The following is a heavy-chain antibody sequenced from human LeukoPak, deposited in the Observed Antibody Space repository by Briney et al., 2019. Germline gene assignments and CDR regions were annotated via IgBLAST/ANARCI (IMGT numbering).Heavy chain of an antibody. J-gene: IGHJ4*02. CDR3: AKDSRSSSSRGAFDY. CDR1: GFTFSSYG. Sequence: GGSLRLSCAASGFTFSSYGMHWVRQAPGKGLEWVAVIWYDGSNKYYADSVKGRFTVSRDNSENTLYLQMNSLRAEDTALYYCAKDSRSSSSRGAFDYWGQGTLVTFSS. CDR2: IWYDGSNK. D-gene: IGHD6-13*01. V-gene: IGHV3-33*06.